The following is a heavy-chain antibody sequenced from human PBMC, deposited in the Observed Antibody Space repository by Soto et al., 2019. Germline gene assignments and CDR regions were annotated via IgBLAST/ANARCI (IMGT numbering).Heavy chain of an antibody. CDR1: GGSISSYY. D-gene: IGHD2-2*01. CDR3: ARQAGGYCSSTSCQIDP. V-gene: IGHV4-59*08. Sequence: SETLSLTCTVSGGSISSYYWSWIRQPPGKGLEWIGYIYYSGSTNYNPSLKSRVTISVDTSKNQFSLKLSSVTAADTAVYYCARQAGGYCSSTSCQIDPWGQGTLVT. CDR2: IYYSGST. J-gene: IGHJ5*02.